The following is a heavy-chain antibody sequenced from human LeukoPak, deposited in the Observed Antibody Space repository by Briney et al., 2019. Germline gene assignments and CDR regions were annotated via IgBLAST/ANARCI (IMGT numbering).Heavy chain of an antibody. V-gene: IGHV3-66*01. Sequence: PGGSLRLSCAASGFTVSSNYMSWVRQAPGKGLEWVSVIYSGGSTYYADSVKGRFTISRDNSKNTLYLQMNSLRAEDTAVYYCASPPSGHSSSRADRYYFDYWGQGTLVTVSS. CDR2: IYSGGST. CDR3: ASPPSGHSSSRADRYYFDY. J-gene: IGHJ4*02. CDR1: GFTVSSNY. D-gene: IGHD6-13*01.